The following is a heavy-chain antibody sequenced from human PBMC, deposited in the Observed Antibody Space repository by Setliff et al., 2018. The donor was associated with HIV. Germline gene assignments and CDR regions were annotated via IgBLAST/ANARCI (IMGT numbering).Heavy chain of an antibody. CDR3: ARGGVYYYDSSGWSMDY. V-gene: IGHV1-69*13. CDR1: GGTFRSKG. Sequence: SVKVSCKASGGTFRSKGISWVRQAPGQGLEWMGGIIPIFGTPDYAQKYQGRVTITADESTSTAYMELSSLRSEDTAVYYCARGGVYYYDSSGWSMDYWGQGTLVTVSS. J-gene: IGHJ4*02. CDR2: IIPIFGTP. D-gene: IGHD3-22*01.